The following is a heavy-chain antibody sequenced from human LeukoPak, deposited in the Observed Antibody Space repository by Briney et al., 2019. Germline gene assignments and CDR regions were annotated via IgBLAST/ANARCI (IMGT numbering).Heavy chain of an antibody. CDR2: ISYDGSNK. Sequence: GGSLRLSCAPSGFTFSSYGMHWVRQAPGKGLEWVAVISYDGSNKYYADSVKGRFTISRDNSKNTLYLQMNSLRAEDTAVYYCAKGVDYWGQGTLVTVSS. CDR1: GFTFSSYG. CDR3: AKGVDY. J-gene: IGHJ4*02. V-gene: IGHV3-30*18.